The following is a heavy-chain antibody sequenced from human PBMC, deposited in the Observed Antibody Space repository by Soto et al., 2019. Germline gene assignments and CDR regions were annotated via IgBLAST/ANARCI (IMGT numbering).Heavy chain of an antibody. CDR1: GFTFSDAW. CDR3: CWNSSVNYYFGH. CDR2: IKSKGSGGTT. D-gene: IGHD1-1*01. Sequence: KSGGSLRLSCAASGFTFSDAWMSWVRQAPGKGLEWVGRIKSKGSGGTTDYPAPVKGRFTISRDDSKNTLYLQMNSLKTEDTGVYYCCWNSSVNYYFGHWGQGTVVTVSS. V-gene: IGHV3-15*01. J-gene: IGHJ4*02.